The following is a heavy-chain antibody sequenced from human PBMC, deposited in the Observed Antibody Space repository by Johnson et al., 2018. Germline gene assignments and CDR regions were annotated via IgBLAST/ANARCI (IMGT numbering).Heavy chain of an antibody. D-gene: IGHD7-27*01. Sequence: EVQLLESGGVVVQPGGSLRLSCAASGFTFDDYALHWVRQAPGKGLEWVSLISWDGGSTYYADSVKGRCTISRDNSKNSLYLQMNSRRTADTAGYYCAIDLNLWLHWGPYYYGMYVWGQGTTVTVSS. J-gene: IGHJ6*02. CDR1: GFTFDDYA. CDR2: ISWDGGST. V-gene: IGHV3-43*01. CDR3: AIDLNLWLHWGPYYYGMYV.